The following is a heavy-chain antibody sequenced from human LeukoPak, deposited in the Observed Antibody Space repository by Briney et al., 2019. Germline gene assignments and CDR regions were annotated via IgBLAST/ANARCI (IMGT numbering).Heavy chain of an antibody. D-gene: IGHD2-15*01. Sequence: KPGGSLRLSCAASGFTFSSYSMNWVRQAPGKGLEWVSSISRGSSYIYYADSVKGRFTISRDNAKNSLNLQMNSLRAEDTAVYYCARVYCSGGSCYGYLDYRGQGTLVTVSS. CDR2: ISRGSSYI. V-gene: IGHV3-21*01. J-gene: IGHJ4*02. CDR1: GFTFSSYS. CDR3: ARVYCSGGSCYGYLDY.